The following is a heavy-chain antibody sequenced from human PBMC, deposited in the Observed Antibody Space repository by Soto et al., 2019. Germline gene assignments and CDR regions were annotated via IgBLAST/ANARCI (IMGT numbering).Heavy chain of an antibody. CDR1: GYTLTELS. D-gene: IGHD3-10*01. CDR2: FDPEDGET. CDR3: ATSRMVRGVLEWFDP. V-gene: IGHV1-24*01. J-gene: IGHJ5*02. Sequence: ASVKVSCKVSGYTLTELSMHGVRQAPGKGLEWMGGFDPEDGETIYAQKFQGRVTMTEDTSTDTAYMELSSLRSEDTAVYYCATSRMVRGVLEWFDPWGQGTLVTVSS.